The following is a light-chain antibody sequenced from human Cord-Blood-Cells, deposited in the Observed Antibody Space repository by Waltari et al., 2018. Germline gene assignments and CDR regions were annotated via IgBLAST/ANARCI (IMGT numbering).Light chain of an antibody. CDR3: QQYYSTPDT. J-gene: IGKJ2*01. Sequence: DIVMTQSPDSLAVSLGERATINCKSSQSVLYSSNNNNYLAWYQQKPGQPPKLLIYWASTPESGVPDRFSGSGSGTDFTHTISSLQAEDVAVYYCQQYYSTPDTFGQGTKLEIK. V-gene: IGKV4-1*01. CDR1: QSVLYSSNNNNY. CDR2: WAS.